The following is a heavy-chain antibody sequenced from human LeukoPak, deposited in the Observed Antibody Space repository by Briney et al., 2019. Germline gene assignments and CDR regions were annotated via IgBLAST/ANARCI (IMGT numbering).Heavy chain of an antibody. CDR3: AKSGYNRFDY. CDR2: FSGSGGDT. V-gene: IGHV3-23*01. D-gene: IGHD5-24*01. J-gene: IGHJ4*02. Sequence: PGGSLRLSCAASGFTFSSYAMSWVRQAPGKGPEWVSAFSGSGGDTYYADSVKGRFTISRDNSKNTLYLQMNSLRAEDTAVYYCAKSGYNRFDYWGQGTLVTVSS. CDR1: GFTFSSYA.